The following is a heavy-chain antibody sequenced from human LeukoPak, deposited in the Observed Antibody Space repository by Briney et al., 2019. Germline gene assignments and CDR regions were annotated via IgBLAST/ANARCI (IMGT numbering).Heavy chain of an antibody. V-gene: IGHV4-31*03. CDR3: ARVDRHFDWLSPPRWFDP. Sequence: SQTLSLTCTVSGGSISSGGYYWSWIRRHPGTGLEWIGYIYYSGSTYYNPSLKSRVTISVDTSKNQFSLKLSSVTAADTAVYYCARVDRHFDWLSPPRWFDPWGQGTLVTVSS. CDR1: GGSISSGGYY. D-gene: IGHD3-9*01. CDR2: IYYSGST. J-gene: IGHJ5*02.